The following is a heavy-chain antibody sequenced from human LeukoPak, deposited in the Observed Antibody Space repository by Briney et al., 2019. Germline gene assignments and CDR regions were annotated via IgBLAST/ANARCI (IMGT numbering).Heavy chain of an antibody. CDR3: ARLGSITIFGVVITENDY. CDR1: GGSISSGTYS. J-gene: IGHJ4*02. Sequence: PSETLSLTCAVSGGSISSGTYSWSWIRQPPGKGLEWIEYIYHSGSTYYKPSLKSRVTISVDRSKNQFSLKLSSVTAADTAVYYCARLGSITIFGVVITENDYWGQGTLVTVSS. CDR2: IYHSGST. V-gene: IGHV4-30-2*01. D-gene: IGHD3-3*01.